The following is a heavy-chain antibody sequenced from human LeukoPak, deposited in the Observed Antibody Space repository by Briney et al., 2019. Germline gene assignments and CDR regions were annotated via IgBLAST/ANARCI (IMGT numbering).Heavy chain of an antibody. J-gene: IGHJ5*02. CDR3: ARSYYDSSGYRWFDP. Sequence: ASVKVSCKASGGTFSSYAISWVRQAPGQGLEWMGGIIPIFGTANYAQKFQGRVTITADESTSTAYMELSSLRSEDTAVYYCARSYYDSSGYRWFDPWGQGTLVTVSS. D-gene: IGHD3-22*01. CDR1: GGTFSSYA. CDR2: IIPIFGTA. V-gene: IGHV1-69*13.